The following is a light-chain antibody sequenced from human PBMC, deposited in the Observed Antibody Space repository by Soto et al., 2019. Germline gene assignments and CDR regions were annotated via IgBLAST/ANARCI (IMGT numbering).Light chain of an antibody. Sequence: EIVLTQSPGTLSLSPGERATLSCRASQSVSSSYLAWYQQKPGQAPRLLIYGASSRATGIPDRFSGSGSGTHFTLTLSSLEPEDSAVYYCRQYDSSPLTFGGGTKVELK. V-gene: IGKV3-20*01. CDR3: RQYDSSPLT. CDR2: GAS. J-gene: IGKJ4*01. CDR1: QSVSSSY.